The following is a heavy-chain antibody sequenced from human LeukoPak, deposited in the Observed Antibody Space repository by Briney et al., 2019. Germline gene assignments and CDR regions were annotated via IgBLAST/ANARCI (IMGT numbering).Heavy chain of an antibody. CDR2: IYYSGST. V-gene: IGHV4-39*02. Sequence: SETLSLTCTVSGGSVSSSSYYWGWIRQPPGKGLEWIGSIYYSGSTYYNPSLKSRVTISVDTSKNQFSLKLSSVTAADTAVYYCARDRPNWGSRDYYYYMDVWGQGTMVTVSS. CDR3: ARDRPNWGSRDYYYYMDV. CDR1: GGSVSSSSYY. J-gene: IGHJ6*03. D-gene: IGHD7-27*01.